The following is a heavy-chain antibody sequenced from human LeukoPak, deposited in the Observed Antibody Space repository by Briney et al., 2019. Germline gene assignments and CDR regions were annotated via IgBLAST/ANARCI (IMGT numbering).Heavy chain of an antibody. CDR2: ISGSGGST. J-gene: IGHJ4*02. CDR3: AKDLGDSYDILTGYYTGYFDY. D-gene: IGHD3-9*01. Sequence: GGSLRLSCAASGFTFSSYAMSWVRQAPGKGLEWVSAISGSGGSTYYADSVKGRFTISRDNPKNTLYLQMNSLRAEDTAVYYCAKDLGDSYDILTGYYTGYFDYWGQGTLVTVSS. V-gene: IGHV3-23*01. CDR1: GFTFSSYA.